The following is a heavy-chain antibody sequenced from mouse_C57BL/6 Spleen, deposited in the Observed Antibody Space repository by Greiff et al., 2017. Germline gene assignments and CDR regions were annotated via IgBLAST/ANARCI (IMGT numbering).Heavy chain of an antibody. CDR2: IYPRSGNT. D-gene: IGHD1-1*01. CDR1: GYTFTSYG. V-gene: IGHV1-81*01. J-gene: IGHJ1*03. CDR3: ARYYYGSSYRYFDV. Sequence: QVQLLQSGAELARPGASVKLSCKASGYTFTSYGISWVKQRTGQGLEWIGEIYPRSGNTYYNEKIKGKATLTADKSSSTAYMELRSLTSEDSAVYFCARYYYGSSYRYFDVWGTGTTVTVSS.